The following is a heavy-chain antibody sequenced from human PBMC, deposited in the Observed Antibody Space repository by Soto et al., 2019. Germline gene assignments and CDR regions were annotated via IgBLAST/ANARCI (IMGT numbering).Heavy chain of an antibody. CDR1: GFTFSDYA. V-gene: IGHV3-33*01. J-gene: IGHJ5*02. D-gene: IGHD3-16*01. CDR3: ARVGRPQHLLTGFDN. Sequence: QVQLVESGGGVVQPGWSLRLSCVTSGFTFSDYAMHWVRQAPGKGLEWVAVIRPDGSNRYYADSVKGRFTISRDISKNTLYLQMSRLRADDTDVYFCARVGRPQHLLTGFDNWGQGTLVTVSS. CDR2: IRPDGSNR.